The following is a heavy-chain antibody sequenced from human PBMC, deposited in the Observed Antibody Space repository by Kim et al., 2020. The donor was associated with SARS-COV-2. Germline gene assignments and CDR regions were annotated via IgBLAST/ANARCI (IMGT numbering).Heavy chain of an antibody. Sequence: GGSLRLSCAASGFTFSSYGMHWVRQAPGKGLEWVAVIWYDGSNKYYADSVKGRFTISRDNSKNTLYLQMNSLRAEDTAVYYCARDKAGTLGPFDYWGQGTLVTVSS. V-gene: IGHV3-33*01. CDR3: ARDKAGTLGPFDY. D-gene: IGHD6-13*01. CDR1: GFTFSSYG. CDR2: IWYDGSNK. J-gene: IGHJ4*02.